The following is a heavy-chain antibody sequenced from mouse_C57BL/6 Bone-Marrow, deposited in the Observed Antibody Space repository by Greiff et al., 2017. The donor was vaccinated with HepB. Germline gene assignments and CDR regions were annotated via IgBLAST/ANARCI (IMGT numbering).Heavy chain of an antibody. J-gene: IGHJ1*03. Sequence: VQLQQPGAELVKPGASVKLSCKASGYTFTSYWMHWVKQRPGQGLEWIGMIHPNSGSTNYNEKFKSKATLTVDKSSSTAYMQLSSLTSEDSAVYYCARYITTVVATKLWYFDVWGTGTTVTVSS. D-gene: IGHD1-1*01. CDR1: GYTFTSYW. CDR2: IHPNSGST. CDR3: ARYITTVVATKLWYFDV. V-gene: IGHV1-64*01.